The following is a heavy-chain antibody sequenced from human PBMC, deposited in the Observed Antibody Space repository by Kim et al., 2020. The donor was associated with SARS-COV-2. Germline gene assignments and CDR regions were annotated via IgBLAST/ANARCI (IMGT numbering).Heavy chain of an antibody. D-gene: IGHD6-13*01. Sequence: PPLESRVTMSVDTSKTQFSLELNSVTAADTAVYYCARGLTAAGANNFDYWGQGTLVTVSS. V-gene: IGHV4-4*07. CDR3: ARGLTAAGANNFDY. J-gene: IGHJ4*02.